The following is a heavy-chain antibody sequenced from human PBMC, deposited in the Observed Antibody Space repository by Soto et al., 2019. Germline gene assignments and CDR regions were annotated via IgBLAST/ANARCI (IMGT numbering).Heavy chain of an antibody. J-gene: IGHJ3*02. CDR1: GFTFSSHW. CDR2: INTDGRAT. Sequence: EVQLVESGGGLVQPGGSLRLSCGASGFTFSSHWMHWVRQAPGKGLMWVSRINTDGRATSYADSVKGRFTISRDNAKNTLYLQMNSLRVEDTALYFFAREVYINYDFEAFDIWGQGTMVTVSP. V-gene: IGHV3-74*01. D-gene: IGHD4-4*01. CDR3: AREVYINYDFEAFDI.